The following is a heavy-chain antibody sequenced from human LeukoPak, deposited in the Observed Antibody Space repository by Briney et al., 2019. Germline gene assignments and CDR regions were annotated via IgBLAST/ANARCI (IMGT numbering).Heavy chain of an antibody. CDR3: ARGYYY. CDR2: IYNSGRT. Sequence: PSETLSLTCTVSGGSIRSSYYYWTWIRQPPGKGLEWIGYIYNSGRTNYNPSLKSRVTISANTSKNQFSLKLSSVTAADTAIYYCARGYYYWGQGTLVTVSS. V-gene: IGHV4-61*01. J-gene: IGHJ4*02. CDR1: GGSIRSSYYY. D-gene: IGHD2-8*01.